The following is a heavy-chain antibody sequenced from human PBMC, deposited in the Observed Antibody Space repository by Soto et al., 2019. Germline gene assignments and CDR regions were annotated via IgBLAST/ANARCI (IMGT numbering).Heavy chain of an antibody. Sequence: QVHLVQSGAEVKKPGASVNVSCKTSGYTFTRNGISWVRQAPGQGLEWMGWISPNSGNIKYAQKLQGRVIMTTDTSTNTAYMELRSLRSDDTAVYYCVKDRDSNSWPSRDVWGPGTKVTVSS. D-gene: IGHD3-22*01. CDR3: VKDRDSNSWPSRDV. J-gene: IGHJ6*02. CDR2: ISPNSGNI. CDR1: GYTFTRNG. V-gene: IGHV1-18*01.